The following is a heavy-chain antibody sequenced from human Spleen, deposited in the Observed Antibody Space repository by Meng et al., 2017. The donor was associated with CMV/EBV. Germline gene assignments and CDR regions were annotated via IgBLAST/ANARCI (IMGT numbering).Heavy chain of an antibody. J-gene: IGHJ5*02. Sequence: GESLKISCAASGFPFSTYNMNWVRQAPGKGLEWVANIKEDGNEKNYVDSVKGRFTISRDNAKNSLYLQMNSLRVEDTAVYYCARGRFDPWGQGTLVTVSS. V-gene: IGHV3-7*01. CDR3: ARGRFDP. CDR2: IKEDGNEK. CDR1: GFPFSTYN.